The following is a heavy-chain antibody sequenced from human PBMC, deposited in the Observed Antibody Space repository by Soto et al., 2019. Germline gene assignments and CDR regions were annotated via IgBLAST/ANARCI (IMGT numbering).Heavy chain of an antibody. V-gene: IGHV3-48*02. CDR3: ARPHCISASCYSVY. Sequence: GGSLRLSCAASGFTFSRNAMHWVRQAPGKGLECISYISSSRSSIYYADSVKGRFTISRDNAKNSLFLQLNSLRDEDSAVYYCARPHCISASCYSVYWGQGTLVTVSS. CDR2: ISSSRSSI. J-gene: IGHJ4*02. CDR1: GFTFSRNA. D-gene: IGHD2-2*02.